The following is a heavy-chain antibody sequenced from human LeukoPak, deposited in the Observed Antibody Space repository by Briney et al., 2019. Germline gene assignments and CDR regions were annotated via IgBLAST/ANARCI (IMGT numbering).Heavy chain of an antibody. CDR3: AKPYYDSSGYTYYFDY. CDR1: GFTFDDYA. D-gene: IGHD3-22*01. CDR2: ISWDGGST. Sequence: PGGSLRLSCAASGFTFDDYAMHWVRQAPGKGLEWVSLISWDGGSTYYADSVKGRFTISRDNSKNSLYLQMNSLRAEDTALYYCAKPYYDSSGYTYYFDYWGREPWSPSPQ. J-gene: IGHJ4*02. V-gene: IGHV3-43D*03.